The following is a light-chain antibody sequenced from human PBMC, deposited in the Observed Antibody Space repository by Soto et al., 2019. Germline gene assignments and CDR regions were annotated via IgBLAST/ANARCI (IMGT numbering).Light chain of an antibody. CDR2: GAS. V-gene: IGKV3D-7*01. Sequence: EILFTQSPGTPSLSPGERATPSCGASQSLTNNYFAWYQQKPGQAPRLLIYGASTRVTGIPARFSGSGSGTEFTLTISSLQSEDFAVYHCQQYYNWWTFGQGTKVDIK. CDR3: QQYYNWWT. J-gene: IGKJ1*01. CDR1: QSLTNNY.